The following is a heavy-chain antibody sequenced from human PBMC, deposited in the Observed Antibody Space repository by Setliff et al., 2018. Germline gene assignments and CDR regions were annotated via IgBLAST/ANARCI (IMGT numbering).Heavy chain of an antibody. CDR3: ARDKPEGYNFWSGYLGGGLMDV. Sequence: GASVKVSCKASGYTFTSYYIHWVRQAPGQGLEWMGVINPKNGGATYPQNLQGRVTMTRDTSMSTVYMELSSLRFEDTAVYYCARDKPEGYNFWSGYLGGGLMDVWGQGTTVTVSS. D-gene: IGHD3-3*01. CDR1: GYTFTSYY. V-gene: IGHV1-46*01. CDR2: INPKNGGA. J-gene: IGHJ6*02.